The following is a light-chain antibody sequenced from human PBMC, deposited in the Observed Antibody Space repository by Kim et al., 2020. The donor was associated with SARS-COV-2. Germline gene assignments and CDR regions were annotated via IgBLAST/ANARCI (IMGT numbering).Light chain of an antibody. CDR3: QKYNGAPWT. Sequence: ASVGDRVTSTCRASQGMNNDLAWYQQKPGKVPNLLIYGASALQSGVPSRFSGRGSGTDFTLTISSLQPEDVAIYYCQKYNGAPWTFGQGTKVEIK. CDR2: GAS. CDR1: QGMNND. V-gene: IGKV1-27*01. J-gene: IGKJ1*01.